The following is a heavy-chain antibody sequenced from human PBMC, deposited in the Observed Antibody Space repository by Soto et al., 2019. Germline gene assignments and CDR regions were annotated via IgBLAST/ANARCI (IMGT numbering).Heavy chain of an antibody. D-gene: IGHD6-6*01. CDR2: IYHSGST. J-gene: IGHJ4*02. V-gene: IGHV4-4*02. Sequence: PSGTLSLTCAVSGGSISSSNWCSWVRQPPGKGLEWIGEIYHSGSTNYNPSLKSRVTISVDKSKNQFSLKLSSVTAADTAVYYCARGKAATNRLYYFDYWGQGTLVTVSS. CDR1: GGSISSSNW. CDR3: ARGKAATNRLYYFDY.